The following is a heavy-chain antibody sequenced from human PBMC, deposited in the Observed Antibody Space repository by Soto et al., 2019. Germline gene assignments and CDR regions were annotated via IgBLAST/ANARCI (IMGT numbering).Heavy chain of an antibody. CDR3: VREGDFPDTNGYPIFDY. D-gene: IGHD2-8*01. CDR1: GASMRNYY. V-gene: IGHV4-4*07. CDR2: IFGSGET. Sequence: QVQLQESGPGLLKPSETLSLTCTVSGASMRNYYWSWIRQPAGKGLEWIGRIFGSGETYYNPSLKSRIISSVDLSKSQFSLVLTSVTAADTAVYFFVREGDFPDTNGYPIFDYWGQRTLVTVSP. J-gene: IGHJ4*02.